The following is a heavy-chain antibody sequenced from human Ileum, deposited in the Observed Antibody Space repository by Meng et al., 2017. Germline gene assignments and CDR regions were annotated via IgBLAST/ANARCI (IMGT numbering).Heavy chain of an antibody. CDR2: ISSGGSA. Sequence: EVHLVESGGNLVQPGGSLRLPWEASGFTVRYNYMNWVRQAPGKGLEWVSVISSGGSASYADSVKGRFTISRDISKNTLYLQMNSLRAEDTAVYYCARGLEYYDSRGHLGRYFDSWGQGTLVTVSS. D-gene: IGHD3-22*01. CDR1: GFTVRYNY. J-gene: IGHJ4*02. CDR3: ARGLEYYDSRGHLGRYFDS. V-gene: IGHV3-66*01.